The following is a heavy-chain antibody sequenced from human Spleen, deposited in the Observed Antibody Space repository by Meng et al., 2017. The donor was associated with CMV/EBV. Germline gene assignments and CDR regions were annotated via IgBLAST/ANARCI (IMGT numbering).Heavy chain of an antibody. D-gene: IGHD6-13*01. CDR1: GFTFSSYW. CDR2: IKQDGSEK. V-gene: IGHV3-7*03. J-gene: IGHJ3*02. Sequence: GESLKISCAASGFTFSSYWMSWVRQAPGKGLEWVANIKQDGSEKYYVDSVKGRFTISRDNAKNSLYLQMNSLRAEDTAVYYCARVWSSSWFLGQAFDIWGQGTMVTVSS. CDR3: ARVWSSSWFLGQAFDI.